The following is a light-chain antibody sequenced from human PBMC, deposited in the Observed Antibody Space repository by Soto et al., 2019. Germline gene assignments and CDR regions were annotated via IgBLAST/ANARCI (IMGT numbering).Light chain of an antibody. CDR3: AVWDETLIEV. J-gene: IGLJ1*01. Sequence: QSVLTQSPSASGTPGQRVTISCSGSNSNIGSNYVHWYQHLPGTAPKLLIYSDDQRPSGVPDRFSGSKSGTSASLAISGLQSEDEADYFCAVWDETLIEVFGTGTKVTVL. V-gene: IGLV1-44*01. CDR1: NSNIGSNY. CDR2: SDD.